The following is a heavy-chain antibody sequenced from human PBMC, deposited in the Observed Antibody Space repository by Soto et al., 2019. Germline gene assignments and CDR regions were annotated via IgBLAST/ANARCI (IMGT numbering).Heavy chain of an antibody. D-gene: IGHD3-10*01. CDR1: GGTFNNSA. J-gene: IGHJ3*02. Sequence: QVQLVQSGAEVKKPGSSVKVSCKGSGGTFNNSAISWVRQAPGQGLEWMGGIIPIFGTANYAEKFQGRVTNTADEFTSTAYMELSSLRSEDTDVYYCASHRTSKILFGERFAFDIWGQGTMVTVSS. CDR2: IIPIFGTA. V-gene: IGHV1-69*01. CDR3: ASHRTSKILFGERFAFDI.